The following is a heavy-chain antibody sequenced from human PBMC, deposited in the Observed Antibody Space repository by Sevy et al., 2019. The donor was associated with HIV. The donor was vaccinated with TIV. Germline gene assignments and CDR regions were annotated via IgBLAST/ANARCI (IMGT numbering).Heavy chain of an antibody. V-gene: IGHV3-53*01. D-gene: IGHD3-22*01. Sequence: LSLTCAASGFSVSSNYMSWVRQAPGKGLEWVSLIYSSGRTYYGDSVKGRFTISRDNSKNTLYLQMNSVRAEDTALYYCTRVHSGGYPFDYWGQGSLVTVSS. CDR3: TRVHSGGYPFDY. CDR2: IYSSGRT. J-gene: IGHJ4*02. CDR1: GFSVSSNY.